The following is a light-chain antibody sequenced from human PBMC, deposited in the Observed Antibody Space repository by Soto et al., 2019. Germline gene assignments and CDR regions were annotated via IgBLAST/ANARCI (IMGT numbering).Light chain of an antibody. J-gene: IGKJ3*01. V-gene: IGKV3-11*01. CDR3: QQRSTWPFT. CDR1: QSVSIY. CDR2: DTS. Sequence: EIVLTQSPATLSLSPGERATLSCRASQSVSIYLAWYQQKPGQSPRLLISDTSTRATGIPGRFSGSGSGTDFTLTVSSLEPEDCAVYYCQQRSTWPFTFGPGTRVEFK.